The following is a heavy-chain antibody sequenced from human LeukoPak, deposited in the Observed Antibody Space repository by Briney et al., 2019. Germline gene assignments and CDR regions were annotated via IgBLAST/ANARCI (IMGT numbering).Heavy chain of an antibody. CDR1: GFTFSSYA. V-gene: IGHV3-23*01. D-gene: IGHD6-25*01. Sequence: GGSLRLSCAASGFTFSSYAMSWVRRAPGKGLEWVSAISGSGGSTYYADSVKGRFTISRDNAKNSLYLQMNSLRAEDTAVYYCARGQRLSGNFDYWGQGTLVTVSS. J-gene: IGHJ4*02. CDR2: ISGSGGST. CDR3: ARGQRLSGNFDY.